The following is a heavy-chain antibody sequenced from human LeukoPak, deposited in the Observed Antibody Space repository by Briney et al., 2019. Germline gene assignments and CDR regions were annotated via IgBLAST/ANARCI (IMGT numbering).Heavy chain of an antibody. V-gene: IGHV4-39*01. CDR3: ARGLSMIVVVVHDWYFDL. CDR2: IYYTRST. D-gene: IGHD3-22*01. Sequence: PSETLSLTCTVSGGSISSSSYYWGWIRQPPGKGLEWIGGIYYTRSTYYNPSLKSRVTISVDTSKNQFSLKLSSVTAADTAVYYCARGLSMIVVVVHDWYFDLWGRGTLVTVSS. J-gene: IGHJ2*01. CDR1: GGSISSSSYY.